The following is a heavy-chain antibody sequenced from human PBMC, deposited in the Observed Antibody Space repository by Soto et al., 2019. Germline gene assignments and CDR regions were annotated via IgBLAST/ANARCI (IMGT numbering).Heavy chain of an antibody. V-gene: IGHV3-30-3*01. CDR2: ISYDGSDE. D-gene: IGHD5-18*01. Sequence: DLVESGGGVVQPGRSMRLSCAASGFTFSNYAMNWVRHATGTGLERAVVISYDGSDEYNANSVKGRFTISRDNSKKTLYLQMNSLRAEDTSVYYCARDTGPNGYNYYYFGMDVWGQGTTVTVSS. CDR3: ARDTGPNGYNYYYFGMDV. J-gene: IGHJ6*02. CDR1: GFTFSNYA.